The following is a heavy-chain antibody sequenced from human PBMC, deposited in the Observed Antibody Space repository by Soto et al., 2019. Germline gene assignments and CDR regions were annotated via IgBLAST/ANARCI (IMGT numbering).Heavy chain of an antibody. CDR2: IYSGGST. CDR1: GFTVSSNY. D-gene: IGHD1-26*01. J-gene: IGHJ4*02. Sequence: GGSLRLSCAASGFTVSSNYMSWVRQAPGKGLEWVSVIYSGGSTYYADSVKGRFTISRDNSKNTLYLQMNSLRAEDTAVYYCAKDRIFWNWGSYYSFDYWGQGTLVTVSS. V-gene: IGHV3-66*01. CDR3: AKDRIFWNWGSYYSFDY.